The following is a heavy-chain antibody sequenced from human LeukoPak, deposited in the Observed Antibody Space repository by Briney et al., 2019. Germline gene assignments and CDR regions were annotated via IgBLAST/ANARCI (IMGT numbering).Heavy chain of an antibody. Sequence: SETLSLTCTVSGGSISSGDYYWSWTRQPPGKGLEWIGYIYYSGSTYYNPSLKSRVTISVDTSKNQFSLKLSSVTAADTAVYYCAAAGMGFDYWGQGALVSVSS. J-gene: IGHJ4*02. CDR3: AAAGMGFDY. D-gene: IGHD6-13*01. V-gene: IGHV4-30-4*01. CDR2: IYYSGST. CDR1: GGSISSGDYY.